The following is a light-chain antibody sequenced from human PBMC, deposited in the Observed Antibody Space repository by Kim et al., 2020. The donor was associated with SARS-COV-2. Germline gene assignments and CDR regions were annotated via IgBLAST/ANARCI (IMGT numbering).Light chain of an antibody. CDR1: SSDIGAYNY. V-gene: IGLV2-8*01. J-gene: IGLJ2*01. CDR3: CSYAGTNNVL. Sequence: QSALTQPPSASGSPGQSVTISCTGTSSDIGAYNYVSWYQQHPGKAPKVMIYEVSKRPSGVPARFSGSKSGNTTSLTVSGLQADDEADYYCCSYAGTNNVLFGGGTQLTVL. CDR2: EVS.